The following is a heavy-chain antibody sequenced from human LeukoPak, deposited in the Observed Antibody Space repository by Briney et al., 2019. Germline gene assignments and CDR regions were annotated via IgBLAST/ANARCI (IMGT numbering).Heavy chain of an antibody. Sequence: PGGSLRLSCAASGFTFSTSWMTWVRQAPGKGLEWVANIKEDGSAKNYVDFVKGRFTISRDNAKSELYLQMNSLRAKDTAVYYCARDKAYNSFDPWGQGTLVIVSS. CDR2: IKEDGSAK. CDR3: ARDKAYNSFDP. V-gene: IGHV3-7*01. D-gene: IGHD1-14*01. J-gene: IGHJ5*02. CDR1: GFTFSTSW.